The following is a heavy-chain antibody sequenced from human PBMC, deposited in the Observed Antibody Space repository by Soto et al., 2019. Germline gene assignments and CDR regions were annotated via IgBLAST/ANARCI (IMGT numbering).Heavy chain of an antibody. J-gene: IGHJ4*02. CDR2: ISSSSSTI. CDR3: ARDSYCGGDCYPDY. V-gene: IGHV3-48*02. CDR1: GFTFSSYS. D-gene: IGHD2-21*02. Sequence: PGGSLRLSCAASGFTFSSYSMNWVRQAPGKGLEWVSYISSSSSTIYYADSVKGRFTISRDNVKNSLYLQMNSLRDEDTAVYYCARDSYCGGDCYPDYWGQGTLVTVSS.